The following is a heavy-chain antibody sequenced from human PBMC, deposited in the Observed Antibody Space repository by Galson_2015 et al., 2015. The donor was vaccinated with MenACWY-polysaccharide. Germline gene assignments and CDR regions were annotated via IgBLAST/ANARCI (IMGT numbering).Heavy chain of an antibody. CDR2: ISYDGSEK. D-gene: IGHD3-16*02. Sequence: SLRLSCAASGFTFWTYTMHWVRQAPGKGLEWVALISYDGSEKYYADSVKGRFTISRDNSKNTLYLQIDSLKAEDTAVYYCAKDRAASYLPDYWGQGTLVIVPS. CDR1: GFTFWTYT. V-gene: IGHV3-30*18. CDR3: AKDRAASYLPDY. J-gene: IGHJ4*02.